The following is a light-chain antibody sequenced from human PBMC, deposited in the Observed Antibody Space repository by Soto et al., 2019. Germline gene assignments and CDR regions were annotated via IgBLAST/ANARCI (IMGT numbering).Light chain of an antibody. CDR2: DVS. CDR3: CSYAGSYTFV. Sequence: ALTQPRSVSGSPGQSVTISCTGTNSDVGGYNFVSWYQQHPGKAPKLMIYDVSERPSGVPDRFSGSKSGNTASLTISGLQAEDEADYYCCSYAGSYTFVFGGGTKLTVL. V-gene: IGLV2-11*01. CDR1: NSDVGGYNF. J-gene: IGLJ2*01.